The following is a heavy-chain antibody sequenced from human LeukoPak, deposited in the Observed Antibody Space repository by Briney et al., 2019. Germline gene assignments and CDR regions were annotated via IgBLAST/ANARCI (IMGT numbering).Heavy chain of an antibody. Sequence: GGSLRLSCAASGFTFSSYGMHWVRQAPGKGLEWVAVIWYDGSNKYYADSVKGRFTISRDNSKNTPYLQMNSLTAGDTAVYYCSRVGSSGWPNYFDSWGQGTLVTVSS. CDR3: SRVGSSGWPNYFDS. CDR1: GFTFSSYG. J-gene: IGHJ4*02. CDR2: IWYDGSNK. D-gene: IGHD6-19*01. V-gene: IGHV3-33*01.